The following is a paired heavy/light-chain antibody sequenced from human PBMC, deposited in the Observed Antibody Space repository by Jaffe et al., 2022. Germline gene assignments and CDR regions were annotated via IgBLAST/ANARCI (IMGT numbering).Light chain of an antibody. CDR2: AAS. CDR1: QGISSY. J-gene: IGKJ2*01. CDR3: QQYYSYPPT. Sequence: AIRMTQSPSSLSASTGDRVTITCRASQGISSYLAWYQQKPGKAPKLLIYAASTLQSGVPSRFSGSGSGTDFTLTISCLQSEDFATYYCQQYYSYPPTFGQGTKLEIK. V-gene: IGKV1-8*01.
Heavy chain of an antibody. J-gene: IGHJ5*02. CDR1: GGTFSSYT. D-gene: IGHD3-22*01. Sequence: QVQLVQSGAEVKKPGSSVKVSCKASGGTFSSYTISWVRQAPGQGLEWMGRIIPILGIANYAQKFQGRVTITADKSTSTAYMELSSLRSEDTAVYYCARESLSWYDSSAGKDWFDPWGQGTLVTVSS. CDR3: ARESLSWYDSSAGKDWFDP. V-gene: IGHV1-69*08. CDR2: IIPILGIA.